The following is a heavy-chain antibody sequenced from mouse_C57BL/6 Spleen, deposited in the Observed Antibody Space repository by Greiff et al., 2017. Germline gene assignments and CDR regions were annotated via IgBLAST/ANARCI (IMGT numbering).Heavy chain of an antibody. CDR1: GYTFTSYW. CDR3: AKTAQATYWYFDV. V-gene: IGHV1-69*01. D-gene: IGHD3-2*02. CDR2: IDPSDSYT. Sequence: QVQLQQPGAELVMPGASVKLSCKASGYTFTSYWMHWVKQRPGQGLEWIGGIDPSDSYTNYNQKFKGKSTLTVDKSSSTAYMQLSSLTSEDSAIYYCAKTAQATYWYFDVWGKGTTVTVSS. J-gene: IGHJ1*03.